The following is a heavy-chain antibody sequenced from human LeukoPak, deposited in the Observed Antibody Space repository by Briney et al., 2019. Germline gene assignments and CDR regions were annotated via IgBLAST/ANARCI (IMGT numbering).Heavy chain of an antibody. Sequence: SETLSLTCTVSGGSISSYYWSWIRQPPGKGLEWIGYIYNSGSTNYNPSLKSRVTMSVDTSKNQFSLKLSSVTAADTAVYYCARARDSSGFYLGAFDIWGQGTMVTVSS. J-gene: IGHJ3*02. D-gene: IGHD3-22*01. CDR1: GGSISSYY. CDR3: ARARDSSGFYLGAFDI. CDR2: IYNSGST. V-gene: IGHV4-59*12.